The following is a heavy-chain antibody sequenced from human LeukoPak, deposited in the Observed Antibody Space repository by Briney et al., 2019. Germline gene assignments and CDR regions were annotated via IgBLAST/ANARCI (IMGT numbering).Heavy chain of an antibody. CDR1: GGSISGYY. J-gene: IGHJ6*04. V-gene: IGHV4-59*01. CDR3: AKILTGTGPTMDV. CDR2: IYYNGIS. D-gene: IGHD1-20*01. Sequence: PSETLSLTCTVSGGSISGYYWSWIRQPPGKGLEWIAYIYYNGISNYNPSLKSRVIISVDSSKNQFSLKLTSVTAADTAVYYCAKILTGTGPTMDVGGKGTTVTVSS.